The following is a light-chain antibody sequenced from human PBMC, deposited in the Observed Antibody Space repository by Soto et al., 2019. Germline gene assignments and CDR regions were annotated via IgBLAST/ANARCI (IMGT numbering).Light chain of an antibody. CDR3: AAWDDSVFRPV. CDR1: SSNIGSNR. J-gene: IGLJ3*02. CDR2: SHY. V-gene: IGLV1-44*01. Sequence: QSVLIQPRSASGTPGQRVTISCSGISSNIGSNRVDWYQQFPGMAPKLLIYSHYERPSGVPDRFSASKSGTSASLAISGLQSGDEADYFCAAWDDSVFRPVFGGGTKLAVL.